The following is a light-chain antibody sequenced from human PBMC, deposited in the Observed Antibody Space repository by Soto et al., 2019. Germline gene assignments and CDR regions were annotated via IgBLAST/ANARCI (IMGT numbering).Light chain of an antibody. V-gene: IGKV3-15*01. CDR2: GAS. Sequence: EIVMTQSPATLSVSPGERATLSCRASQNVSSNLVWYQQKPGQAPSLLIYGASNRATGIPDRFSGSGSWTEFPLTISSLQSEDFAVYSCQQYNNCPPMYTFGQGTKLEIK. CDR3: QQYNNCPPMYT. CDR1: QNVSSN. J-gene: IGKJ2*01.